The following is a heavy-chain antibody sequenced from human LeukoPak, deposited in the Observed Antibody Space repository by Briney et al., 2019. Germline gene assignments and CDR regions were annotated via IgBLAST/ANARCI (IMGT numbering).Heavy chain of an antibody. D-gene: IGHD6-19*01. CDR3: ARERIAVAGGSANFDY. V-gene: IGHV4-39*06. Sequence: PSETLSLTCTVSGGSISSSSYYWGWIRQPPGKGLEWIGSIYYSGSTYYNPSLKSRVTISVDTSKNQFPLKLSSVTAADTAVYYCARERIAVAGGSANFDYWGQGTLVTVSS. CDR1: GGSISSSSYY. CDR2: IYYSGST. J-gene: IGHJ4*02.